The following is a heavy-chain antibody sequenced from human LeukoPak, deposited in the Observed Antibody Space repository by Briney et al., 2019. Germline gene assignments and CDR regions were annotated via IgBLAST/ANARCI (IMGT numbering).Heavy chain of an antibody. CDR3: ARGVGATSAFDI. CDR2: ISAYNGNT. D-gene: IGHD1-26*01. J-gene: IGHJ3*02. CDR1: GYTFTSYA. Sequence: GASVKVSCTASGYTFTSYAISWVRQAPGQGLEWMAWISAYNGNTNYAQKLQGRVTITTDTSKSTAYMELRSLRSDDTAVYYCARGVGATSAFDIWGQGTMVTVPS. V-gene: IGHV1-18*01.